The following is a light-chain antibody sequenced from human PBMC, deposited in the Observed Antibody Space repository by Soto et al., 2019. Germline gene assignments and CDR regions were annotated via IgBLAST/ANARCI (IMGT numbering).Light chain of an antibody. CDR1: QTISSW. J-gene: IGKJ4*01. V-gene: IGKV1-5*03. CDR3: QHYNNYLLT. Sequence: IQLTQSPSTLSASVGDRVIITCQARQTISSWLAWYQQKPGKAPKLLIYKASSLESGCPSRFSGSGFGTEFTLTISSLQPDDFATYYCQHYNNYLLTFGGGTKVDIK. CDR2: KAS.